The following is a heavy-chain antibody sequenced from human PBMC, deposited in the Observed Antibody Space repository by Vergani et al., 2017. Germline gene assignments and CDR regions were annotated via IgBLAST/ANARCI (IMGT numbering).Heavy chain of an antibody. D-gene: IGHD5-18*01. V-gene: IGHV1-69*02. CDR2: IIPILGIA. CDR3: PDVNTAMVTDY. Sequence: QVQLVQSAAEVKTPGSSVKVPCKASGGTFSSYTISWVRQAPGQGLEWMGRIIPILGIANYAQKFQGRVTITADKSTSTAYMALSSLRSEDTAVYYCPDVNTAMVTDYWGQGSLVTVSS. CDR1: GGTFSSYT. J-gene: IGHJ4*02.